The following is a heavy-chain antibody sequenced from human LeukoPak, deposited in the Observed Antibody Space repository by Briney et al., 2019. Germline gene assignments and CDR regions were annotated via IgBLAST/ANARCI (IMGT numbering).Heavy chain of an antibody. V-gene: IGHV3-21*01. J-gene: IGHJ6*03. CDR3: ARDPYSGNYGDYYYYYMDV. CDR1: GFTFSRYS. D-gene: IGHD1-26*01. CDR2: ISSSSSYI. Sequence: GGSLRLSCAASGFTFSRYSINWVRQAPGQGLEWVSSISSSSSYIYYADSVKGRFTISRDNAKSSLYLQMNSLRDEDTAVYYCARDPYSGNYGDYYYYYMDVWGKGTTVTISS.